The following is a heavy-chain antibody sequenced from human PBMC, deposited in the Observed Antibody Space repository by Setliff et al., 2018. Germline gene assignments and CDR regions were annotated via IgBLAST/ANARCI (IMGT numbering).Heavy chain of an antibody. CDR1: GLTFRTYA. CDR3: AKDRVNDGYWDFDS. Sequence: GGSLRLSCAASGLTFRTYAMSWVRQAPGKGLEWVSSTTGSGGDRDYADSVKGRFTISRDNSKNTLYLQMNSLRAEDTAVYYCAKDRVNDGYWDFDSWGQGIVVTVSS. D-gene: IGHD1-1*01. CDR2: TTGSGGDR. V-gene: IGHV3-23*01. J-gene: IGHJ4*02.